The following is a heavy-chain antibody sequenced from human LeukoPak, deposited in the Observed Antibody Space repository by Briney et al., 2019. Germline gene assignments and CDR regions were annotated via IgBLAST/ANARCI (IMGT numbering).Heavy chain of an antibody. Sequence: SETLSLTCTISGGSVSDYYWSWIRQSPGKGLEWIGYIYHTGSTSYSPSLKSRVTISADTSQNQFSLKLSSVTAADTAVYYCTSRKLGNDYWGQGTLVTVSS. D-gene: IGHD7-27*01. CDR1: GGSVSDYY. V-gene: IGHV4-59*02. CDR2: IYHTGST. J-gene: IGHJ4*02. CDR3: TSRKLGNDY.